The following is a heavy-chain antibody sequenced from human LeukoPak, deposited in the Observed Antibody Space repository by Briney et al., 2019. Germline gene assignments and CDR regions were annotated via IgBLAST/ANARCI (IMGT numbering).Heavy chain of an antibody. CDR2: IIPIFGTA. V-gene: IGHV1-69*05. D-gene: IGHD3-3*01. CDR3: AREAAPTIFGVVIPHMDV. J-gene: IGHJ6*03. CDR1: GGTFISYA. Sequence: SVKVSCKASGGTFISYAISWVRQAPGQGGEWMGRIIPIFGTADYAQKFQGRVTITTDESTSTAYMELSSLRSEDTAVYYCAREAAPTIFGVVIPHMDVWGKGTTVTVSS.